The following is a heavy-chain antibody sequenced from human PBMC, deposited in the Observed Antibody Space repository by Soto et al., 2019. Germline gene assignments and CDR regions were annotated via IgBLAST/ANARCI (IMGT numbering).Heavy chain of an antibody. CDR2: INPNSGGT. CDR1: GYTFTGYY. Sequence: ASVKVSCKASGYTFTGYYMHWVRQAPGQGLEWMGWINPNSGGTNYAQKFQGRVRMTWDTSLKTAYMELSSLMSEDTAVYYCARPPGYISDWHYFDLWGQGTQVTVSS. D-gene: IGHD2-21*02. J-gene: IGHJ4*02. CDR3: ARPPGYISDWHYFDL. V-gene: IGHV1-2*02.